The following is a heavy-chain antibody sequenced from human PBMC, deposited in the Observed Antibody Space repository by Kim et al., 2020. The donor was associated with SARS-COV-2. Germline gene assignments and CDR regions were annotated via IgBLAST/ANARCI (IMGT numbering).Heavy chain of an antibody. J-gene: IGHJ4*02. Sequence: SYAPKFQGRVTMTRDTSTSTVYMELSSLRSEDTAVYYCARTDSSGTPSGYWGQGTLVTVSS. V-gene: IGHV1-46*01. CDR3: ARTDSSGTPSGY. D-gene: IGHD3-22*01.